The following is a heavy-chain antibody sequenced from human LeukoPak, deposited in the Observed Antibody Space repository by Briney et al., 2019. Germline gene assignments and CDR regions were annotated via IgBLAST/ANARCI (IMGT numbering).Heavy chain of an antibody. CDR3: ARITMVRGVKGMYYYYYMDV. CDR2: INPNSGGT. V-gene: IGHV1-2*06. J-gene: IGHJ6*03. Sequence: GASVKVSCKASGYTFTGYYMHWVRQAPGQGLEWMGRINPNSGGTNYAQKFQGRVTMTRDTSISTAYMELSRLRSDDTAVYYRARITMVRGVKGMYYYYYMDVWGKGTAVTVSS. D-gene: IGHD3-10*01. CDR1: GYTFTGYY.